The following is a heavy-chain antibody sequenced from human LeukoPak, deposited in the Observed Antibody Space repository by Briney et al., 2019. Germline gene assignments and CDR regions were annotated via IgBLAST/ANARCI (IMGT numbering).Heavy chain of an antibody. CDR1: GFTVSSNY. Sequence: PGGSLRLSCAASGFTVSSNYMSWVRQAPGKGLEWVSVIYSGGSTYYADSVKGRFTISRHNSKNTLYLQMNSLRAEDTAVYYCARDRPGYYDFWSGPLTFDYWGQGTLVTVSS. CDR2: IYSGGST. D-gene: IGHD3-3*01. J-gene: IGHJ4*02. V-gene: IGHV3-53*04. CDR3: ARDRPGYYDFWSGPLTFDY.